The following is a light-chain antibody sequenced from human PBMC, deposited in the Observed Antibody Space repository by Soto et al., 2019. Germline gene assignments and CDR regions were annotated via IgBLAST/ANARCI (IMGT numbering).Light chain of an antibody. Sequence: QSALTQPASVSGSPGQSITISCTGTSSDVGDYNYVSWYQQHPGKAPKLMIYDVSNRPSGVSNRFSGSKSGNTASLTISGRQAEDVADYYSSSYTSSSVYVFGSGTKVTVL. J-gene: IGLJ1*01. V-gene: IGLV2-14*01. CDR1: SSDVGDYNY. CDR3: SSYTSSSVYV. CDR2: DVS.